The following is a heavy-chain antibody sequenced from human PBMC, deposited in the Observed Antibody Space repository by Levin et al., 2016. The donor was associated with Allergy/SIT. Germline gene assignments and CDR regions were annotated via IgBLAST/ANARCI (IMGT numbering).Heavy chain of an antibody. D-gene: IGHD6-6*01. CDR1: GFSLSTSGVG. J-gene: IGHJ4*02. V-gene: IGHV2-5*02. CDR2: IYWDDDK. CDR3: AHTGVGSFLSSFDS. Sequence: SGPTLVKPTQTLTLTCTFSGFSLSTSGVGVGWIRQPPGKALEWLALIYWDDDKRYSPSLKSRLTITKDTSKNQVVLTMTSMDPVDTATYYCAHTGVGSFLSSFDSWGQGTLVTVSS.